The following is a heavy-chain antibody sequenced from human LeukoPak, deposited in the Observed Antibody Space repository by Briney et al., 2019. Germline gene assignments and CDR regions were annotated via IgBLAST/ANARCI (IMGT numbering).Heavy chain of an antibody. CDR3: ARHSWAAAAKIDY. D-gene: IGHD6-13*01. V-gene: IGHV5-51*01. CDR2: IYPGDSDT. CDR1: GYSFTSYW. J-gene: IGHJ4*02. Sequence: GESLKISCKGSGYSFTSYWIGWVRQMPGKGLEWMGIIYPGDSDTRYSPSFQGQVTISADKSISTAYLQWSSLKASDTATYYCARHSWAAAAKIDYWGQGTLVTVSS.